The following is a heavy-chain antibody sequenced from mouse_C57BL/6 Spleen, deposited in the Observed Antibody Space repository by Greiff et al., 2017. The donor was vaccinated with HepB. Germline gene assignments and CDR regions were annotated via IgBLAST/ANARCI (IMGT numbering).Heavy chain of an antibody. J-gene: IGHJ3*01. CDR3: ARCYYGSSYRWFAY. V-gene: IGHV5-17*01. CDR1: GFTFSDYG. CDR2: ISSGSSTI. Sequence: EVKLVESGGGLVKPGGSLKLSCAASGFTFSDYGMHWVRQAPEKGLEWVAYISSGSSTIYYADTVKGRFTISRDNAKNTLFLQMTSLRSGDTAMYYCARCYYGSSYRWFAYWGQGTLVTVSA. D-gene: IGHD1-1*01.